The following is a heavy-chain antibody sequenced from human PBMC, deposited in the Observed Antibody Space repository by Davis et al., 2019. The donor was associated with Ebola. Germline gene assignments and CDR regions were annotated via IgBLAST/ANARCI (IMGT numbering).Heavy chain of an antibody. Sequence: GESLKISCAVSGFTFSNYNMNWVRQTPGTGLEWVSHISDDSSSTYYADSVKDRFTTSRDNAKNSLYLQLNTLSDEDTAVYFCVSAGWDHWGQGTLVTVSS. CDR3: VSAGWDH. V-gene: IGHV3-48*02. J-gene: IGHJ4*02. D-gene: IGHD2-15*01. CDR1: GFTFSNYN. CDR2: ISDDSSST.